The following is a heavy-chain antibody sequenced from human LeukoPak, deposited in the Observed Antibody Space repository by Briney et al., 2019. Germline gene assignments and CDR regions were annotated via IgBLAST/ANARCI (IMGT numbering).Heavy chain of an antibody. D-gene: IGHD2-2*01. J-gene: IGHJ4*02. CDR2: ISAYNGNT. Sequence: ASVTVSFTASGYTFTSNGFSWVRQAPGQGLEWMGWISAYNGNTNYAQKLQGRVTITTDTSTSTAYMELRSLRSDDTAVYYCARGGDAVVPAAIIDYWGQGTLVTVSS. CDR3: ARGGDAVVPAAIIDY. CDR1: GYTFTSNG. V-gene: IGHV1-18*01.